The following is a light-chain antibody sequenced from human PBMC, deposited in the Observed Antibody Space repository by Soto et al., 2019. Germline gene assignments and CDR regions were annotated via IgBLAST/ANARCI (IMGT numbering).Light chain of an antibody. CDR1: QSVGSRW. CDR3: QHDDSSRT. Sequence: EIVLTQSPGTLSLSPGERATLSCRASQSVGSRWLAWYQQKPGQAPRLLIYGASIRATGIPDRFSGSGSGTDFTPTISRLEPEDVAVYYFQHDDSSRTFGQGTKVEMK. CDR2: GAS. J-gene: IGKJ1*01. V-gene: IGKV3-20*01.